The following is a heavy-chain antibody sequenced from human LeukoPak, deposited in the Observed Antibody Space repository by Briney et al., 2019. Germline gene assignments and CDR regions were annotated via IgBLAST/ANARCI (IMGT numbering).Heavy chain of an antibody. CDR3: ARGYLGELVGVSNWFDP. D-gene: IGHD3-10*01. CDR2: IHNSWST. CDR1: GDSISIYY. J-gene: IGHJ5*02. Sequence: EPSETLSLTCSVSGDSISIYYWSWIRQPPGKGLEWIGYIHNSWSTNYNPSLQSRATISVHTSKNQFSLILRSVTAADTAVYFCARGYLGELVGVSNWFDPWGQGTLVTVSS. V-gene: IGHV4-59*01.